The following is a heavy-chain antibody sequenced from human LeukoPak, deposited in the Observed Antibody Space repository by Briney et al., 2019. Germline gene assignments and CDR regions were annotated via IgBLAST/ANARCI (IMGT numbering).Heavy chain of an antibody. CDR2: ISAYNGNT. J-gene: IGHJ3*02. CDR1: GYTFTSYG. V-gene: IGHV1-18*01. CDR3: ASLRYSSSDDAFDI. Sequence: ASVKVSCKASGYTFTSYGISWVRQAPGQGLEWMGWISAYNGNTNYAQKLQGRVTMTTDTSTSTAYMELRSLRSDDTAVYYCASLRYSSSDDAFDIWGQGTMVTVSS. D-gene: IGHD6-6*01.